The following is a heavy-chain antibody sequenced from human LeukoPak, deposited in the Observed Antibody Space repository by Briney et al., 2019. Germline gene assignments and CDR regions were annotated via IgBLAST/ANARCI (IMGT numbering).Heavy chain of an antibody. D-gene: IGHD6-19*01. V-gene: IGHV4-59*01. CDR1: GGSISSYY. J-gene: IGHJ5*02. Sequence: KPSETLSLTCTVSGGSISSYYWSWIRQPPGKGLEWIGYIYYSGSTNYNPSLKSRVTISVDTSKNQFSLKLSSVTAADTAVYYCVRDLRYSSGWFHWSDPWGQGTLVTVSS. CDR2: IYYSGST. CDR3: VRDLRYSSGWFHWSDP.